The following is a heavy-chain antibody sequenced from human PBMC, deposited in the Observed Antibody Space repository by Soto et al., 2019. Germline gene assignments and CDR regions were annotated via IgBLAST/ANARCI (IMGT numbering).Heavy chain of an antibody. CDR1: GFTFSSYS. CDR2: IISSISYV. CDR3: ARDLLKLGIAAAGTINWFDP. J-gene: IGHJ5*02. D-gene: IGHD6-13*01. Sequence: PGGSLRLSCAASGFTFSSYSMNWVRQAPGKGLEWFLSIISSISYVYYADSVKGRFTISRDNAKNSLYLQMNSLRAEDTAVYYCARDLLKLGIAAAGTINWFDPWGQGTLVTVSS. V-gene: IGHV3-21*01.